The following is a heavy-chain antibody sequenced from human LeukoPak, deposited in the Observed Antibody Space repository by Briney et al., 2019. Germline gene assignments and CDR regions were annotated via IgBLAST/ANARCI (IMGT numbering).Heavy chain of an antibody. J-gene: IGHJ4*02. V-gene: IGHV1-46*01. CDR2: INPSGGST. CDR3: ARSAQGGSSSPFDY. Sequence: GASVKVSCKASGYTFTSYGISWVRQAPGQGLEWMGIINPSGGSTSYAQKFQGRVTMTRDTSASTVYMELSSLRSEDTAVYYCARSAQGGSSSPFDYWGQGTLVTVSS. CDR1: GYTFTSYG. D-gene: IGHD6-13*01.